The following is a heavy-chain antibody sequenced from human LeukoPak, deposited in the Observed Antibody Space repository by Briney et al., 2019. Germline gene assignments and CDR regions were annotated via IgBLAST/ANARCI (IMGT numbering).Heavy chain of an antibody. CDR2: IWYDGSNK. CDR1: GFTFSSYG. J-gene: IGHJ4*02. CDR3: ARESYKRHIDY. D-gene: IGHD1-14*01. Sequence: GGSLRLSCAAPGFTFSSYGMHWVRQAPGKGLEWVAVIWYDGSNKYYADSVKGRFTISRDNSKNTLYLQMNSLRAEDTAVYYCARESYKRHIDYWGQGTLVTVSS. V-gene: IGHV3-33*01.